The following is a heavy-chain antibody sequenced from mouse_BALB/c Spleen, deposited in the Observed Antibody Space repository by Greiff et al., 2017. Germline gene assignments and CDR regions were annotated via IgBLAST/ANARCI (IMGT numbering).Heavy chain of an antibody. CDR1: GYTFTDYE. Sequence: VQLQQSGAELVRPGASVTLSCEASGYTFTDYEMHWVKQTPVHGLEWIGAIDPETGGTAYNQKFKGKATLTADKSSSTAYMELRSLTSEDSAVYYCTRGGNYGGVYDYWGQGTTLTVSS. J-gene: IGHJ2*01. CDR2: IDPETGGT. V-gene: IGHV1-15*01. CDR3: TRGGNYGGVYDY. D-gene: IGHD2-1*01.